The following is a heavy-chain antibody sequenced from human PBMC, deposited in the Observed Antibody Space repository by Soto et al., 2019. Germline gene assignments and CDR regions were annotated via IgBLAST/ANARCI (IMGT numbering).Heavy chain of an antibody. CDR3: TRHTVDY. J-gene: IGHJ4*02. V-gene: IGHV3-30-3*01. D-gene: IGHD5-18*01. CDR1: GFTFSNYA. Sequence: GGSLRLSFATSGFTFSNYAMHWVRQAPGKGLEWVAVVSYDGSNKYYATEFAASVRGRFTISRDESKKTIYLHMSGLKTEDTAVYYCTRHTVDYWGQGTPVTVSS. CDR2: VSYDGSNK.